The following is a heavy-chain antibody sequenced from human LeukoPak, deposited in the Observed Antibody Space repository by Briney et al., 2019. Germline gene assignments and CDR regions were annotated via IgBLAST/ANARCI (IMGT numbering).Heavy chain of an antibody. V-gene: IGHV3-7*01. Sequence: PGGSLRLSCAASGFTFSSYWMSWVRQAPGKGLEWVANIKQDGSEKYYADSVKGRFTISRDNSKNTLYLQMNSLRAEDTAVYYCAKANYYYDSSGYYPNYYYYYGMDVWGQGTTVTVSS. CDR1: GFTFSSYW. CDR3: AKANYYYDSSGYYPNYYYYYGMDV. J-gene: IGHJ6*02. D-gene: IGHD3-22*01. CDR2: IKQDGSEK.